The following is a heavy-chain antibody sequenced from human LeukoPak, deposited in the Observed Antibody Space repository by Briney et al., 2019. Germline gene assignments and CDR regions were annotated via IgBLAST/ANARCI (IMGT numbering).Heavy chain of an antibody. J-gene: IGHJ3*02. V-gene: IGHV1-69*04. CDR3: ATDDGDDAFDI. D-gene: IGHD3-10*01. CDR2: IIPILGIA. Sequence: SVKVSCKASGGTFSSYAISWVRQAPGQGLEWMGRIIPILGIANYAQKFQGRVTMTEDTSTDTAYMELSSLRSEDTAVYYCATDDGDDAFDIWGQGTMVTVSS. CDR1: GGTFSSYA.